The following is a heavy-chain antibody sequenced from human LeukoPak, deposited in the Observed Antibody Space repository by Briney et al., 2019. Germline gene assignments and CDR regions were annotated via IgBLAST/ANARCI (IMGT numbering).Heavy chain of an antibody. D-gene: IGHD5-24*01. Sequence: SGGSLRLSCAASGFTFSSYSMNWVRQAPGKGLEWVSSISSSSSYIYYADSVKGRFTISRDNAKNSLYLQMNSLRAEDTAVYYCARDGTSGRDGRRRFDYWGQGTLVTVSS. CDR3: ARDGTSGRDGRRRFDY. CDR1: GFTFSSYS. CDR2: ISSSSSYI. V-gene: IGHV3-21*01. J-gene: IGHJ4*02.